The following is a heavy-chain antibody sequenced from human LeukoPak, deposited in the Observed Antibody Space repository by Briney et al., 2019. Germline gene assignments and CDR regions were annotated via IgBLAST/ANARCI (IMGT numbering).Heavy chain of an antibody. CDR3: ARDFLWGSGSR. Sequence: PGGSLRLSCAASGFTFSSYWMHWDRQAPGKGLVWVSRISTDGSSTSYADFVKGRFTISRDNAKNTLFLQMNGLRAEDTAVYYCARDFLWGSGSRWGQGTLVTVSS. CDR2: ISTDGSST. J-gene: IGHJ4*02. CDR1: GFTFSSYW. V-gene: IGHV3-74*01. D-gene: IGHD3-10*01.